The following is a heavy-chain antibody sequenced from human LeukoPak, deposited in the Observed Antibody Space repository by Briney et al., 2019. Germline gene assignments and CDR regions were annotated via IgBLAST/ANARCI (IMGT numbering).Heavy chain of an antibody. CDR2: ISGSSDYI. D-gene: IGHD2-8*01. Sequence: GGSLRLSCAASGFTFSSYSMNWVRQAPGKGLEWVSSISGSSDYIYYPDSVKGRFSISRDSSKNILYLQMNSLRAEDTAVYYCAKDRCSNGVGCYYYYMDVWGKGTTVTISS. CDR1: GFTFSSYS. V-gene: IGHV3-21*01. J-gene: IGHJ6*03. CDR3: AKDRCSNGVGCYYYYMDV.